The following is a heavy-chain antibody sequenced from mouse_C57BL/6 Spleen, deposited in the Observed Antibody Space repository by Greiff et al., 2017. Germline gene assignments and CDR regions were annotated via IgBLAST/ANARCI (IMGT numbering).Heavy chain of an antibody. V-gene: IGHV1-15*01. J-gene: IGHJ2*01. Sequence: VQLQQSGAELVRPGASVTLSCKASGYTFTDYEMHWVKQTPVHGLEWIGAIDPETGGTAYNQKFKGKAILTADKSSSTAYMKLRSLTSEDSAVYYCTRWGTTVVASDYWGQGTTLTVSS. CDR2: IDPETGGT. D-gene: IGHD1-1*01. CDR3: TRWGTTVVASDY. CDR1: GYTFTDYE.